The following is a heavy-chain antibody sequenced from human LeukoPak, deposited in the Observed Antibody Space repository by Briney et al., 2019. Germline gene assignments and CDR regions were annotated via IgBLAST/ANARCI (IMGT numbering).Heavy chain of an antibody. V-gene: IGHV4-34*01. CDR1: GGSFSGYY. D-gene: IGHD2-15*01. CDR3: ARVNTQGVPSP. CDR2: INHSGST. J-gene: IGHJ5*02. Sequence: PSETLSLTCAVYGGSFSGYYWSWIRQPPGKGLEWIGEINHSGSTNYNPSHQSRVTMSVDTSKNQFSLKLSSVTAADTAVYYCARVNTQGVPSPWGQGILVTVSS.